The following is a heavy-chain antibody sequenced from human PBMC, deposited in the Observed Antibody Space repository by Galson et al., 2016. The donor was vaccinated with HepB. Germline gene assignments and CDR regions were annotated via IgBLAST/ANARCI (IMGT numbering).Heavy chain of an antibody. J-gene: IGHJ4*02. V-gene: IGHV3-7*01. CDR3: SREMTGSYFD. D-gene: IGHD3-10*01. CDR2: IRGDRIVS. Sequence: SLRLSCAASGFTFNAHWMNWVRQAPGKGLEWVANIRGDRIVSYYAESVRGRFTISRDNAKHSLYLQMNGLRVDETAVYYCSREMTGSYFDWGQGTLVTVSS. CDR1: GFTFNAHW.